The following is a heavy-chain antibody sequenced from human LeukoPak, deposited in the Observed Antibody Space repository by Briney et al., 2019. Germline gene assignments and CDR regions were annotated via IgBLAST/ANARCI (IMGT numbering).Heavy chain of an antibody. CDR1: GFTFSSYE. D-gene: IGHD2-2*01. Sequence: PGGSLRLSCLASGFTFSSYELNWVRQAPGKGLEWVSHISSSGSTVYYADSVKGRFTISRDNAKNSLYLQMNSLRAEDTAVYYCARRYCSSTSCLLDYWGQGTLVTVSS. CDR2: ISSSGSTV. V-gene: IGHV3-48*03. CDR3: ARRYCSSTSCLLDY. J-gene: IGHJ4*02.